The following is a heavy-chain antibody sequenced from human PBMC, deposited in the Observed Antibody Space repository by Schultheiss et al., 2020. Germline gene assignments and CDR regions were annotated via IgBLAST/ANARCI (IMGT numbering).Heavy chain of an antibody. CDR3: ATVSGYSGSYVPRFDY. CDR2: FDPEDGET. D-gene: IGHD3-3*01. J-gene: IGHJ4*02. CDR1: GYTLTELS. V-gene: IGHV1-24*01. Sequence: ASVKVSCKVSGYTLTELSMHWVRQAPGKGLEWMGGFDPEDGETIYAQKFQGRVTMTEDTSTDTAYMELSSLRSEDTAVYYCATVSGYSGSYVPRFDYWGQGTLVTVSS.